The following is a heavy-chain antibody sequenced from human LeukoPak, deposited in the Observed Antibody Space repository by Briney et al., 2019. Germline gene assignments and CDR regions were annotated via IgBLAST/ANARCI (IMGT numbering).Heavy chain of an antibody. J-gene: IGHJ4*02. CDR1: GFTFSSYA. D-gene: IGHD3-10*01. V-gene: IGHV3-23*01. Sequence: GGSLRLSCEVSGFTFSSYAMTWVRQAPGKGLEWVSTISGSGGSTYYADSVKGRFTISRDNSKNTLYLQMNSLRAEDTAVYYCARDSDGVLDYWGQGTLVTVSS. CDR3: ARDSDGVLDY. CDR2: ISGSGGST.